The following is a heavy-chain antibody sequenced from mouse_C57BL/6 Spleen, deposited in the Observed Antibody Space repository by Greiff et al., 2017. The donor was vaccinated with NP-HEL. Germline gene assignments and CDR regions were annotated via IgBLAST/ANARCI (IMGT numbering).Heavy chain of an antibody. V-gene: IGHV1-7*01. Sequence: VQGVESGAELAKPGASVKLSCKASGYTFTSYWMHWVKQRPGQGLEWIGYINPSSGYTKYNQKFKDKATLTADKSSSTAYMQLSSLTYEDSAVYYCARSRYDYFDYWGKGTTLTVSS. CDR3: ARSRYDYFDY. CDR1: GYTFTSYW. J-gene: IGHJ2*01. CDR2: INPSSGYT. D-gene: IGHD1-1*01.